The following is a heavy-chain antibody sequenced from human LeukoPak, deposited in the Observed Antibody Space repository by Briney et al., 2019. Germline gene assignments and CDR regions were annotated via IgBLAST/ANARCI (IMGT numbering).Heavy chain of an antibody. Sequence: PSETLSLTCTVSGGSISSYYWSWIRQPPGKGLEWIGYIYYSGSTNYNPSLKSRVTISVGTSKNQFSLKLSSVTAADTAVYYCARYRVGATTYYYYGMDVWGQGTTVTVSS. CDR2: IYYSGST. J-gene: IGHJ6*02. D-gene: IGHD1-26*01. CDR3: ARYRVGATTYYYYGMDV. V-gene: IGHV4-59*08. CDR1: GGSISSYY.